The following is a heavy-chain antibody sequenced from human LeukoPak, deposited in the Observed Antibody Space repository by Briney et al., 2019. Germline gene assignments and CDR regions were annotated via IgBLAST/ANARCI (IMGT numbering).Heavy chain of an antibody. V-gene: IGHV1-2*02. J-gene: IGHJ6*03. CDR1: GYTFTGYY. Sequence: GASVKVSCKASGYTFTGYYMHWVRQAPGQGLEWMGWINPNSGGTNYAQKFQGRVTMTRDTSISTAYMELSRLRSDDTAVYYCARVSQVYYYYYYMDVWGKGTTVTVSS. CDR3: ARVSQVYYYYYYMDV. CDR2: INPNSGGT.